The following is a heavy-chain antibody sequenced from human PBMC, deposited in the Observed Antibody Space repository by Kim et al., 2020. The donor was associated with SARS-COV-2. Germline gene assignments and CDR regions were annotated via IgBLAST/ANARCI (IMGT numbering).Heavy chain of an antibody. J-gene: IGHJ4*02. CDR3: ASHDYGDYASIDY. Sequence: YVYTVKSRFTNSRDNAKHALSLKMNSLGTEDTAVYYCASHDYGDYASIDYWGQGTLVTVSS. D-gene: IGHD4-17*01. V-gene: IGHV3-7*03.